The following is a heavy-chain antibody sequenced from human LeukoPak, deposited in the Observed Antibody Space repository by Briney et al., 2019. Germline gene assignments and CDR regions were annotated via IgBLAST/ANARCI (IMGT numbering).Heavy chain of an antibody. D-gene: IGHD3-3*01. V-gene: IGHV3-21*01. J-gene: IGHJ4*02. Sequence: PGGSLRLSCAASGFSFSDYNMNWVRQAPGKGLEWVSSIRSRSSSIYYADSVKGRFTISRDNAKNSLYLQMNSLRAEDTAVYYCATETNFNFWGGIYWGQGTLVIVSS. CDR2: IRSRSSSI. CDR1: GFSFSDYN. CDR3: ATETNFNFWGGIY.